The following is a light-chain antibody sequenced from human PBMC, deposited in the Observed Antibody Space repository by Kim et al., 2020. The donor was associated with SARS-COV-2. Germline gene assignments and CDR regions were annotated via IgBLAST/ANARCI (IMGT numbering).Light chain of an antibody. CDR3: NSRASCGNHVL. V-gene: IGLV3-19*01. J-gene: IGLJ3*02. Sequence: SSELTQDPAVSVALGQTVRITCRGDSLRTYYASWYQQKPGQAPALVIYGKDNRPSGNPDRFSGSTSGNTASWTITGSQAEDEADYYCNSRASCGNHVLFG. CDR2: GKD. CDR1: SLRTYY.